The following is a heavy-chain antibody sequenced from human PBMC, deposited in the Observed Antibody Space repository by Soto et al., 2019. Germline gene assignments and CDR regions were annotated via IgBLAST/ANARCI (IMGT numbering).Heavy chain of an antibody. CDR2: IYYSGST. CDR1: GGSISSSSYY. Sequence: SETLSLTCTVSGGSISSSSYYWGWIRQPPGKGLEWIGSIYYSGSTYYNPSLKSRVTISVDTSKNQFSLKLSSVTAADTAVYYCASGPLIYDFWSGYRPRGYYYGMDVWGQGTTVTVSS. J-gene: IGHJ6*02. D-gene: IGHD3-3*01. CDR3: ASGPLIYDFWSGYRPRGYYYGMDV. V-gene: IGHV4-39*01.